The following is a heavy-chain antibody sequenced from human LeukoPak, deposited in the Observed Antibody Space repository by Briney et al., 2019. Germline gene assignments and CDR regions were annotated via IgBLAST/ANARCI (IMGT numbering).Heavy chain of an antibody. V-gene: IGHV4-39*01. D-gene: IGHD2-2*02. Sequence: SETLSLTCTVSGGFIDSSSYYWGWIRQPPGKGLEWIGNIYYSGSPHYNPSLRSRVTISVDTSKNQFSLKLSSVTAADTAVYFCVRREYCTTTSCYIRGMDYWGQGTLVTVSS. J-gene: IGHJ4*02. CDR1: GGFIDSSSYY. CDR2: IYYSGSP. CDR3: VRREYCTTTSCYIRGMDY.